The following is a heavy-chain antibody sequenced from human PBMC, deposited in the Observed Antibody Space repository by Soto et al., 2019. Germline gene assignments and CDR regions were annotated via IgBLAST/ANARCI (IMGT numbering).Heavy chain of an antibody. V-gene: IGHV1-69*13. CDR1: GGTFSSYA. CDR3: AXVXTYXXXXXXXXXFDP. J-gene: IGHJ5*02. Sequence: SVKVSCKASGGTFSSYAISWVRQAPGQGLEWMGGIIPIFGTANYAQKFQGRVTITADESTSTAYMEMSSLRSEDTAVYYCAXVXTYXXXXXXXXXFDPWGQGXXVTXXS. CDR2: IIPIFGTA.